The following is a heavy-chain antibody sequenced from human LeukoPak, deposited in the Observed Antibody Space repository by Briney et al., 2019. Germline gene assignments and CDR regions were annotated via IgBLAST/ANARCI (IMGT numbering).Heavy chain of an antibody. CDR2: IIAGNGNT. CDR3: ATVSGYSSSWFDY. J-gene: IGHJ4*02. CDR1: GYTFTTYP. Sequence: ASVKVSCKASGYTFTTYPMHWVRQAPGQRLEWMGWIIAGNGNTKYSQKFQGRVTITRDTSASTAYMELGSLRSQDTAVYYCATVSGYSSSWFDYWGQGTLVTVSS. D-gene: IGHD6-13*01. V-gene: IGHV1-3*01.